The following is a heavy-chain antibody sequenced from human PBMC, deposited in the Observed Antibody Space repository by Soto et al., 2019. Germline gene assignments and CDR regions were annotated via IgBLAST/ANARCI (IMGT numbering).Heavy chain of an antibody. CDR1: GFTFRRYW. CDR2: INGDGATT. CDR3: ARESEYSSGLTDY. J-gene: IGHJ4*02. V-gene: IGHV3-74*01. D-gene: IGHD3-22*01. Sequence: EVQLVESGGGLVQPGGSLRLSCSASGFTFRRYWMHWVRQVPGKGLQWVSHINGDGATTNYADSVKGRFTISRDNGKNTLYLQMNSLRAEDTSVHYCARESEYSSGLTDYWGQGTLVTVSS.